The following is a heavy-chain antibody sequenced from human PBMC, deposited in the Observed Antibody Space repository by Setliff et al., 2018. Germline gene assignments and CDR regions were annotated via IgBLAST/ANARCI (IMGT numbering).Heavy chain of an antibody. Sequence: SETLSLTCTVSGGSVTSYCWSWIRQAAGKGLEWVGRISSNGRTNYNPSLEGRVSMSVDTSKNQISLHLTSMTTADTALYYCTRGRQNYYYMDVWGKGTTVTVSS. CDR1: GGSVTSYC. V-gene: IGHV4-4*07. CDR2: ISSNGRT. J-gene: IGHJ6*03. CDR3: TRGRQNYYYMDV.